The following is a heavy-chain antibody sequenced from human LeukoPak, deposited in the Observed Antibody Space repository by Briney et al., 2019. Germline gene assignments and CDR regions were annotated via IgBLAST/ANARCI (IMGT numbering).Heavy chain of an antibody. V-gene: IGHV4-39*07. J-gene: IGHJ3*02. CDR1: GGSVSSNSDY. CDR3: ARAVRLVPDI. Sequence: SETLSLTCTVSGGSVSSNSDYWGWIRQPPGKGLEWIGSISYSGSTYYNPSLKSRVTISVDTSKNQFSLKLSSVTAADTAVYYCARAVRLVPDIWGQGTMVTVSS. CDR2: ISYSGST. D-gene: IGHD6-19*01.